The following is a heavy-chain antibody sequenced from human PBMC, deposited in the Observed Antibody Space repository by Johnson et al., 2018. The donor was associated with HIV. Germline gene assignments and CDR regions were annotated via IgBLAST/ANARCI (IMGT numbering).Heavy chain of an antibody. J-gene: IGHJ3*02. V-gene: IGHV3-9*01. CDR3: AKDVNWGLGGAFDI. Sequence: VQLVESGGGVVRPGGSLRLSCAASGFTFADFAMHWVRQAPGNGLEWVSGISWNSGSIGYADSVQGRFTISRDNAKNSLYLQTNSLRAEDTALYYCAKDVNWGLGGAFDIWGQGTMVTVSS. D-gene: IGHD7-27*01. CDR1: GFTFADFA. CDR2: ISWNSGSI.